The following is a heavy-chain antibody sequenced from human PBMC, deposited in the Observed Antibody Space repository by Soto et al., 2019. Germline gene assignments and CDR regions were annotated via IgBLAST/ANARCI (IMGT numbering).Heavy chain of an antibody. J-gene: IGHJ6*02. V-gene: IGHV7-4-1*01. CDR2: INTNTGRP. CDR3: ARGDAEAGMDV. CDR1: GYDFTSYT. Sequence: QVQLVQSGSELKKPGASVKVSCKASGYDFTSYTMDWVRHAPGQGLEWMWWINTNTGRPTYAQGFTGRFVFSLDTSVSTAYLQICSLKAEDTAVDYCARGDAEAGMDVWGQGTTVTVSS.